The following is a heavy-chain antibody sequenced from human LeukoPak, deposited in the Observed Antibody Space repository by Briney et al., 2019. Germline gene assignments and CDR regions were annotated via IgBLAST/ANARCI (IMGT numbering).Heavy chain of an antibody. CDR2: INHSGST. V-gene: IGHV4-34*01. J-gene: IGHJ4*02. CDR1: GGSFSGYY. CDR3: ARVGPRYCSGGSCYPANPKSTCFDY. D-gene: IGHD2-15*01. Sequence: PSQTPSLTCAVYGGSFSGYYWSWIRQPPGQGLEWSGEINHSGSTNYNPSLKSRVSLSVDSSKNQFSLMLSSVTAADTAVYHCARVGPRYCSGGSCYPANPKSTCFDYWGQGTLVTVSS.